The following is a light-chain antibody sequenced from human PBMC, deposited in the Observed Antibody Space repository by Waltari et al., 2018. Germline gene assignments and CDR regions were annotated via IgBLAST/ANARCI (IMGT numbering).Light chain of an antibody. J-gene: IGKJ4*01. CDR2: GAS. CDR3: QQYDGVVRT. V-gene: IGKV3-20*01. Sequence: EIVLTQSPGTLSSSPGERATLSCRASQWVSYNFLNWYHQKPGQAPRLLIHGASSRANGLPDRFIGSGSGTDVTLSISRLGPEYFAVYYCQQYDGVVRTFGGGTKVEI. CDR1: QWVSYNF.